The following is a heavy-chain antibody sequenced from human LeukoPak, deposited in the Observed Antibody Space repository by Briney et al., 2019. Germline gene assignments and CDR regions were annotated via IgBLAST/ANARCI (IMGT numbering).Heavy chain of an antibody. CDR3: AKDKITMIVVENYYFDY. CDR2: ISSSSSYI. CDR1: GFTFSSYS. J-gene: IGHJ4*02. V-gene: IGHV3-21*01. Sequence: WGSLRLSCAASGFTFSSYSMNWVRQAPGKGLEWVSSISSSSSYIYYADSVKGRFTISRDNSKNTLYLQMNSLRAEDTAVYYCAKDKITMIVVENYYFDYWGQGTLVTVSS. D-gene: IGHD3-22*01.